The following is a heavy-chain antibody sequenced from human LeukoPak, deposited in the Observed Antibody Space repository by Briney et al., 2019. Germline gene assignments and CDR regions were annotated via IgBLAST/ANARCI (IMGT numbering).Heavy chain of an antibody. Sequence: ASVTVSCTASGYTFTNYDINWVRQAPGQGLEWMGWMNPNSGNTGYAQKFQGRVPMTRDTSISTAYMELSSLRSEDTAVYYCARGPPYDFWSARGYSYYYMDVWGKGTTVTVSS. D-gene: IGHD3-3*01. V-gene: IGHV1-8*01. CDR2: MNPNSGNT. CDR1: GYTFTNYD. J-gene: IGHJ6*03. CDR3: ARGPPYDFWSARGYSYYYMDV.